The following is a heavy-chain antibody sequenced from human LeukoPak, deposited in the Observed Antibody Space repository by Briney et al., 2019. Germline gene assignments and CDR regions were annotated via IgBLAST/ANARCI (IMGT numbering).Heavy chain of an antibody. CDR2: ISAGGDIT. CDR3: ATESPQFDY. Sequence: GGSLRLSCTASGFTFSSYAMSWVRQAPGKGLEWISSISAGGDITHYADSMQGRFTISRDNSKNTLYLQMNSLRAEDTAVYYCATESPQFDYWGQGTLVTVSS. J-gene: IGHJ4*02. CDR1: GFTFSSYA. V-gene: IGHV3-23*01.